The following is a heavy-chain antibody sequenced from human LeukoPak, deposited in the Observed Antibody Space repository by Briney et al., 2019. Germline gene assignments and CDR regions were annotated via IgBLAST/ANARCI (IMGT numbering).Heavy chain of an antibody. CDR2: INPSGGST. V-gene: IGHV1-46*01. CDR1: GYTFTNYY. Sequence: ASVKVSCKASGYTFTNYYMHWVRQAPGQGLEWMGIINPSGGSTSYAQKFQGRVTMTRDMSTSTVYMELSSLRSEDTAVYYCATRIHYGDYIFDYWGQGTLVTVSS. CDR3: ATRIHYGDYIFDY. D-gene: IGHD4-17*01. J-gene: IGHJ4*02.